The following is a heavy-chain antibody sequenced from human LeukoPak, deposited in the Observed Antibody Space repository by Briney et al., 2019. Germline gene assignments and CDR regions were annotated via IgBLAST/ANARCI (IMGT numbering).Heavy chain of an antibody. V-gene: IGHV3-23*01. J-gene: IGHJ4*02. CDR2: ISGSGGST. Sequence: PGGSLRLSCAASGFTFSSYAMSWVRQAPGKGLEWVSAISGSGGSTYYADSVKGRFTISRDNSKNTLYLQMNSLRAEDTAVYYCAKDKGSSSSNWSYFDYWGQGNLVTVSS. CDR3: AKDKGSSSSNWSYFDY. CDR1: GFTFSSYA. D-gene: IGHD6-13*01.